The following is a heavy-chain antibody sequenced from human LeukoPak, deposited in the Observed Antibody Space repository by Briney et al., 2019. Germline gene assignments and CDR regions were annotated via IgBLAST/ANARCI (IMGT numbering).Heavy chain of an antibody. Sequence: SETLSLTCTVSGFSVGSGYYWGWIRQPPGKGLEWIGSIYHSKSSYYNPSLTSRVTISVDTSKNQFSLKLSSVTAADTAVYYCARHVGGSRNFDYWGQGTLVTASS. CDR2: IYHSKSS. CDR3: ARHVGGSRNFDY. V-gene: IGHV4-38-2*02. J-gene: IGHJ4*02. CDR1: GFSVGSGYY.